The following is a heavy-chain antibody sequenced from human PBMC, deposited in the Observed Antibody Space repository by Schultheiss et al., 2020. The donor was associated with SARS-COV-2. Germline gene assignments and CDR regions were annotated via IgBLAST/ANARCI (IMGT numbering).Heavy chain of an antibody. Sequence: SETLSLTCTVSGGSIRGYYWSWIRQSAGKGLEWIGRIYSSGSADYNPSLKSRVTMSIDTSKNQFSLNLSSVTAADTAVYYCARDYCSGGACFSYYVHWGQGTLVTVSS. CDR2: IYSSGSA. J-gene: IGHJ4*02. CDR3: ARDYCSGGACFSYYVH. CDR1: GGSIRGYY. V-gene: IGHV4-4*07. D-gene: IGHD2-15*01.